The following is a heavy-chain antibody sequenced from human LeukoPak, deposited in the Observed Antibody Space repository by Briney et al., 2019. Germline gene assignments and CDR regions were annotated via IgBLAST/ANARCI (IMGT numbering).Heavy chain of an antibody. V-gene: IGHV4-59*01. Sequence: PSETLSLTCTVSGGSISSYYWSWIRQPPGKGLEWIGYIYYSGSTNYNPSLKSRVTISVDTSKNQLSLKLSSVTAADTAVYYCARGYYGSGSYFSWDQGTLVTVSS. CDR2: IYYSGST. CDR1: GGSISSYY. D-gene: IGHD3-10*01. J-gene: IGHJ5*02. CDR3: ARGYYGSGSYFS.